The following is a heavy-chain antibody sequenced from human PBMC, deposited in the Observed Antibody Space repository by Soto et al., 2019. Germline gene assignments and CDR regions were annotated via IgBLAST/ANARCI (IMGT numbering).Heavy chain of an antibody. J-gene: IGHJ5*02. CDR2: ISAYNGNT. CDR3: ARDAQLELLSNWFDP. V-gene: IGHV1-18*04. Sequence: ASVKVSCKASGYTFTSYGISWVRQAPGQGLEWMGWISAYNGNTNYAQKLQGRVTMTTDTSTSTAYMELRSLRSDDTAVYYCARDAQLELLSNWFDPWGQGTLVTVSS. CDR1: GYTFTSYG. D-gene: IGHD1-7*01.